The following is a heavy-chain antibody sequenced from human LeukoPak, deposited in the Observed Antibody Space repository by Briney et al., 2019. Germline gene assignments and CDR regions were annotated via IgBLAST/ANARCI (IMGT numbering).Heavy chain of an antibody. Sequence: PSETLSLTCTVSGGSISSSSYYWGWIRQPPGKGLEWIGSIYYSGSTYFNPSLKSRVTISVDTSKNQFSLKLSSVTAADTAVYYCARDRPSAIDYWGQGTMVTVSS. CDR3: ARDRPSAIDY. CDR2: IYYSGST. V-gene: IGHV4-39*07. CDR1: GGSISSSSYY. J-gene: IGHJ4*02.